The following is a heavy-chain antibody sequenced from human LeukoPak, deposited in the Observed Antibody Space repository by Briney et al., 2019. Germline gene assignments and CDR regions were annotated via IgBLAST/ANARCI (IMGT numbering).Heavy chain of an antibody. V-gene: IGHV4-61*02. CDR1: GGSISSGSYY. J-gene: IGHJ3*02. CDR2: IYTSGST. D-gene: IGHD1-26*01. CDR3: ASISGSYVSAFDI. Sequence: SQTLSLTCTVSGGSISSGSYYWSWIRQPAGKGLEWIGRIYTSGSTNYNPSLKSRVTISADTSKNQFSLKLSSVTAADTAVYYCASISGSYVSAFDIWGQGTMVTVSS.